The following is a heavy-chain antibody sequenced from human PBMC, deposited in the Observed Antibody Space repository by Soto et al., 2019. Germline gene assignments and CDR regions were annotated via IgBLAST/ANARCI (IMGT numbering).Heavy chain of an antibody. CDR1: GYTFTSYY. Sequence: QVQLVQSGAEVKKPGASVKVSCKASGYTFTSYYMHWVRQTPGQGLEWMGIINPSGGSTSYAQKLRGRVTMTRDTSTSTVYMGLSSLRSEDTAVYSCAQLGGYDGTYYCGMDVWGQGTTVTVSS. V-gene: IGHV1-46*04. D-gene: IGHD5-12*01. J-gene: IGHJ6*02. CDR2: INPSGGST. CDR3: AQLGGYDGTYYCGMDV.